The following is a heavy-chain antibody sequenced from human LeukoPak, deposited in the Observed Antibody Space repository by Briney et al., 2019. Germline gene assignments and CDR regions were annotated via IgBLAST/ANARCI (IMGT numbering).Heavy chain of an antibody. Sequence: GGSLRLSCAASGFTFDEYAMHWVRQAPGKCLEWVSLISGDGGSTYYADSVKGRFTISRDNSKNSLYLQMNSLRTEDTALYYCAKDSRHYDSSGYYYPGYWGQGTLVTVSS. D-gene: IGHD3-22*01. J-gene: IGHJ4*02. V-gene: IGHV3-43*02. CDR3: AKDSRHYDSSGYYYPGY. CDR1: GFTFDEYA. CDR2: ISGDGGST.